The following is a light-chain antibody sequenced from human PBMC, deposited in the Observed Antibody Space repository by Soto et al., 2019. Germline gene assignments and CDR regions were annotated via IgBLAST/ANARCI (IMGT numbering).Light chain of an antibody. CDR2: DNS. CDR3: QSYDSTLSDRYV. Sequence: QSVLTQPPSVSGAPGQRVTISCTGSSSNFGAGYDVHWYQQLPGTAPKLFIYDNSRRPSGVPDRFSGSKSGTSASLTITGLQAEDEGDYYCQSYDSTLSDRYVFGSGTKLTVL. V-gene: IGLV1-40*01. J-gene: IGLJ1*01. CDR1: SSNFGAGYD.